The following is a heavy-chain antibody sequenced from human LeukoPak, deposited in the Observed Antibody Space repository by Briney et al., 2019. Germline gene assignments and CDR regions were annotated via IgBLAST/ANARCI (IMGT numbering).Heavy chain of an antibody. CDR3: ARASEDYYYYYMDV. CDR2: IHSGESP. CDR1: GYSISSGYF. J-gene: IGHJ6*03. D-gene: IGHD1-14*01. Sequence: SETLSLTCTVSGYSISSGYFWGWIRQPPGKGLEWIGIIHSGESPYYSPSLESRITISIDTSMNQFSLKLNSVTAADTAVYYCARASEDYYYYYMDVWGKGTTVTISS. V-gene: IGHV4-38-2*02.